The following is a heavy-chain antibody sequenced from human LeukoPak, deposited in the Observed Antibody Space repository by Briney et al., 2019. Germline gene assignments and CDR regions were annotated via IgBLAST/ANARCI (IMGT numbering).Heavy chain of an antibody. J-gene: IGHJ3*02. D-gene: IGHD5/OR15-5a*01. CDR1: GFTFSSYA. CDR2: ISGSGGRT. Sequence: GGSLRLSCAASGFTFSSYAMSWVRQAPGKGLEWVSAISGSGGRTYYADSVKGRFTISRDNSKNTLYMQMNSLRAEDTAVYYCAKVPYVAVSNDAFDIWGQGTMVTVSS. V-gene: IGHV3-23*01. CDR3: AKVPYVAVSNDAFDI.